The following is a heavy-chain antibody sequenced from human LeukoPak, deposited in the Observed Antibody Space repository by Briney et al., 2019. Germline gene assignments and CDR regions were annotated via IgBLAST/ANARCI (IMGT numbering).Heavy chain of an antibody. V-gene: IGHV3-30*02. Sequence: GGSLRLSCAASGFTFSSYSMNWVRQAPGKGLEWVAFIRYDGGNKLYAESVKGRFTISRDNSKNTLYLQMHSLRAEDTAVYYCAKGEADLDYWGQGTLVTVSS. CDR1: GFTFSSYS. CDR3: AKGEADLDY. D-gene: IGHD1-26*01. CDR2: IRYDGGNK. J-gene: IGHJ4*02.